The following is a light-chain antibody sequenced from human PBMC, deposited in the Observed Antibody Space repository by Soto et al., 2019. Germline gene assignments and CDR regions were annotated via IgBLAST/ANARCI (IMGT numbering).Light chain of an antibody. CDR1: QSIGGNF. J-gene: IGKJ1*01. Sequence: LSISAGALSLHPREGATLSCRASQSIGGNFLAWYQQRRGQAPRLLIHGASNRATGIPDRFSGSGSGTDFTLTITSLEPEDGVGYWCQVYGGLPRRFGEGTMVDIK. CDR2: GAS. CDR3: QVYGGLPRR. V-gene: IGKV3-20*01.